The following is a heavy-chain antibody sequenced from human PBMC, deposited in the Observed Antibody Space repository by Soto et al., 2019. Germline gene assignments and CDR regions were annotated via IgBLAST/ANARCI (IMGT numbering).Heavy chain of an antibody. CDR3: AREDIYTGIVGATWIAFDI. CDR2: ISYDGSNK. Sequence: QVQLVESGGGVVQPGRSLRLSCGASGFTFSSYAMHWVRQVPGKGLEWVAVISYDGSNKYYADSVKGRFTISRDNSKNTLYLQMNSLRAEDTAVYYCAREDIYTGIVGATWIAFDIWGQGTMVTVSS. CDR1: GFTFSSYA. V-gene: IGHV3-30-3*01. D-gene: IGHD1-26*01. J-gene: IGHJ3*02.